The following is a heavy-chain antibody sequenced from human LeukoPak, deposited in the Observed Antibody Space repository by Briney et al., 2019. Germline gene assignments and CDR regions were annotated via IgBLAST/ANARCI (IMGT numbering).Heavy chain of an antibody. CDR1: GGSISSGDYY. D-gene: IGHD7-27*01. CDR3: ARVGTTIDP. Sequence: PSQTLSLTCTVSGGSISSGDYYWSWIRQPPGKGLEWIGYLFFGGSTNYTPSLKSRVTISSDTSKNQLSLKLTSVTAADTAVYYCARVGTTIDPWGQGILVTVSS. CDR2: LFFGGST. J-gene: IGHJ5*02. V-gene: IGHV4-61*08.